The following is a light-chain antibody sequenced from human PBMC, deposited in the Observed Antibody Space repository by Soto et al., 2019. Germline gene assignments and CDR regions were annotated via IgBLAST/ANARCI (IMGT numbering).Light chain of an antibody. Sequence: DIQVTQSPSSLSASVGDRVTITCRASQDIRTYLAWYQQKPGKAPKLLIFAASTLQSGVPPRFIGSGSGTDFTLTISNLQPEDFATYSCQQGTALMYTFGQGTKLEI. V-gene: IGKV1D-12*01. CDR2: AAS. CDR3: QQGTALMYT. J-gene: IGKJ2*01. CDR1: QDIRTY.